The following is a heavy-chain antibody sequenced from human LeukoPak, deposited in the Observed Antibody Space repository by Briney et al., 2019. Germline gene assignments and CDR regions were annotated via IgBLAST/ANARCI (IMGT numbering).Heavy chain of an antibody. CDR1: GYTFTSYD. CDR3: ARDQGLRLEWGAKFDI. V-gene: IGHV1-8*01. J-gene: IGHJ3*02. CDR2: MNPNNDNR. D-gene: IGHD6-25*01. Sequence: SSVKVSCKASGYTFTSYDINWVRQATGQGLEWMGWMNPNNDNRGYAQKFQGRLTMTRNTSISTAYMELSSLRSEDTAVYYCARDQGLRLEWGAKFDIWGQGTMVTVSS.